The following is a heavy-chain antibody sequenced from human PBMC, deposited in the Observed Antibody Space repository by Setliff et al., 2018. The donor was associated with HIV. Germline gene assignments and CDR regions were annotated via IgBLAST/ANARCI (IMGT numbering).Heavy chain of an antibody. Sequence: ASVKVSCKASGYTFTSYGISWVRQAPGQGLEWMGWISAYNGNTNYAQKLQGRVTVTTDTSTSTAYMELRGLRSDDTAVYYCARVAWYYSFWSGLGDAFDIWGQGTMVTVSS. CDR1: GYTFTSYG. CDR3: ARVAWYYSFWSGLGDAFDI. V-gene: IGHV1-18*01. J-gene: IGHJ3*02. D-gene: IGHD3-3*01. CDR2: ISAYNGNT.